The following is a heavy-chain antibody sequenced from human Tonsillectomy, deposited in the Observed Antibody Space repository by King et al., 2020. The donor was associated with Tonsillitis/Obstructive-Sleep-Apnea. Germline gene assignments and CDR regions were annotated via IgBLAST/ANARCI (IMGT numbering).Heavy chain of an antibody. V-gene: IGHV3-73*01. Sequence: VQLVESGGGLVQPGGSLKLSCAASGFTFSDSTMHWVRQASGKGLEWVGRIRSKANSYATVYAASVKGRFTISRDDSNNKAYLQMNSLKTEDTAVYHCTTGYGDYWGQGTLVTVSS. CDR3: TTGYGDY. CDR2: IRSKANSYAT. J-gene: IGHJ4*02. CDR1: GFTFSDST. D-gene: IGHD5-12*01.